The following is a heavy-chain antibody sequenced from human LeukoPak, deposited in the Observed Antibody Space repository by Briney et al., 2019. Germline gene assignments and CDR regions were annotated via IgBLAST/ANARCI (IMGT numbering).Heavy chain of an antibody. CDR3: AKDIAPAAYWYFDH. CDR1: GFTFSSYE. J-gene: IGHJ2*01. CDR2: ISWNSGSI. Sequence: LRLSCAASGFTFSSYEMNWVRQAPGKGLEWVSGISWNSGSIGYADSVKGRFTISRDNAKNSLYLQMNSLRAEDTALYYCAKDIAPAAYWYFDHWGRGTLVTVSS. V-gene: IGHV3-9*01. D-gene: IGHD2-2*01.